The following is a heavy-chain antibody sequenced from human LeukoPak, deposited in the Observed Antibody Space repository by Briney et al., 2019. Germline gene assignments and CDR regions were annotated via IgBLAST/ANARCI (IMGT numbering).Heavy chain of an antibody. CDR2: IYYSGST. J-gene: IGHJ4*02. V-gene: IGHV4-61*01. D-gene: IGHD5-24*01. Sequence: SETLSLTCTVSGGSISSSSYYWSWIRQPPGKGLEWIGYIYYSGSTNYNPSLKSRVTMSVDTSKNQFSLKLSSVTAADTAVYYCARGRDGYNDFDYWGQGTLVTVSS. CDR1: GGSISSSSYY. CDR3: ARGRDGYNDFDY.